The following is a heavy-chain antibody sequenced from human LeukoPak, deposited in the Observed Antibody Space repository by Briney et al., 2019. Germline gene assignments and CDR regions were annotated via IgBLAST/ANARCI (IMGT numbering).Heavy chain of an antibody. D-gene: IGHD3-22*01. Sequence: GGSLRLSCAASGFTFSSYWMNWARQAPGKGLEWVASINHNGNVNYYVDSVKGRFTISRDNAKNSLYLQMSNLRAEDTAVYYCARERDYYDSSGYYDSWGQGTLVTVSS. J-gene: IGHJ4*02. CDR2: INHNGNVN. V-gene: IGHV3-7*03. CDR1: GFTFSSYW. CDR3: ARERDYYDSSGYYDS.